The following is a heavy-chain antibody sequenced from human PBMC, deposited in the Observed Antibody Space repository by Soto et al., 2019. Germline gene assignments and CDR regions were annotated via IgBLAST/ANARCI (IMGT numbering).Heavy chain of an antibody. V-gene: IGHV3-30*18. J-gene: IGHJ4*02. CDR2: ISYDGSNK. Sequence: QVQLVESGGGVVQPGRSLRLSCAASGFTFSSYGMHWVLPAPGKGLEWVAVISYDGSNKYYADSVKGRFTISRDNSKNELDLQMNGLGAEDTAVYYCAKGIAVAGTGIDYGGQGTMVTFSS. D-gene: IGHD6-19*01. CDR1: GFTFSSYG. CDR3: AKGIAVAGTGIDY.